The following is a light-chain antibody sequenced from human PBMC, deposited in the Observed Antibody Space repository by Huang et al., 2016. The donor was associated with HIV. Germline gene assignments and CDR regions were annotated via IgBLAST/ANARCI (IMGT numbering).Light chain of an antibody. CDR1: QTISNS. CDR2: GTS. J-gene: IGKJ4*01. Sequence: DIQMTQYPSSLSASVGDRVTITCRASQTISNSLNWYQQKPVKAPKLLIYGTSNLQSGVPSRFSGSGSETDFTLTISSLQVEDFATYYCQQRFSNLITFGGGTRVEIK. V-gene: IGKV1-39*01. CDR3: QQRFSNLIT.